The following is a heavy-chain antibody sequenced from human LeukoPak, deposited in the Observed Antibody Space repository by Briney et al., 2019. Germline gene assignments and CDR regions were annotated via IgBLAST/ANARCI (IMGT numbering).Heavy chain of an antibody. D-gene: IGHD6-13*01. J-gene: IGHJ4*02. V-gene: IGHV3-33*01. CDR3: ARAIGQQLESHFDY. Sequence: GGSLRLSCAASGFTFSSYGMHWVRQAPGKGLEWVAVIWYDGSNKYYADSVKGRFTISRDNSKNTLYLQMNRLRAEDTAAYYCARAIGQQLESHFDYWGQGTLVTVSS. CDR2: IWYDGSNK. CDR1: GFTFSSYG.